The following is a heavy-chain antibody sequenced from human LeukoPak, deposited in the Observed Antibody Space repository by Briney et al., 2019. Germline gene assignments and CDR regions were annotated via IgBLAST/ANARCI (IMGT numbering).Heavy chain of an antibody. Sequence: GGSLRLSCAASAFTFSSYRMHWVRQAPGKGLEWVSAISGPGGSTYYADSVKDRFTISRDNSKNTLYLQMSSLRAEDTAVYYCGPTLGYNYYMDVWGKGTTVTVSS. CDR1: AFTFSSYR. D-gene: IGHD3-10*01. CDR2: ISGPGGST. CDR3: GPTLGYNYYMDV. J-gene: IGHJ6*03. V-gene: IGHV3-23*01.